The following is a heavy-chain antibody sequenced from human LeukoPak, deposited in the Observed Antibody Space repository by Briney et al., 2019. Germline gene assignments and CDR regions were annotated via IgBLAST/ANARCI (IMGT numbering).Heavy chain of an antibody. CDR1: GYTFTSYG. CDR2: INPSGGST. CDR3: ARGLDEYSYAYYYYYMDV. D-gene: IGHD5-18*01. Sequence: GASVKVSCKASGYTFTSYGISWVRQAPGQGLEWMGIINPSGGSTSYAQKFQGRVTMTRDMSTSTVYMELSSLRSEDTAVYYCARGLDEYSYAYYYYYMDVWGKGTTVTISS. V-gene: IGHV1-46*01. J-gene: IGHJ6*03.